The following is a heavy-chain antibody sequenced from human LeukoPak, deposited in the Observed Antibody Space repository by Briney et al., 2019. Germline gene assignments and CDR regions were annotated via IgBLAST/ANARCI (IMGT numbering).Heavy chain of an antibody. V-gene: IGHV4-34*01. CDR1: GGSFSGYY. CDR3: ARGRSGYYDSSGYYYPVVYYYYYYMDV. CDR2: INHSGST. D-gene: IGHD3-22*01. Sequence: PPETLSLTCAVYGGSFSGYYWSWIRQPPGKGLEWIGEINHSGSTNYNPSLKSRVTISVDTSKNQFSLKLSSVTAADTAVYYCARGRSGYYDSSGYYYPVVYYYYYYMDVWGKGTTVTVSS. J-gene: IGHJ6*03.